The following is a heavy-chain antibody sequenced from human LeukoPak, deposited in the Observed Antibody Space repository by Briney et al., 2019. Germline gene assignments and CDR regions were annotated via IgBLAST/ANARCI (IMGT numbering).Heavy chain of an antibody. J-gene: IGHJ5*02. CDR3: ARGGDSSSWNGGWFDP. CDR2: INPNSGGT. V-gene: IGHV1-2*02. CDR1: GYTFTGYY. Sequence: ASVKVSCKASGYTFTGYYMHWVRQAPGQGLEWMGWINPNSGGTNYAQKFQGRVTMTRDTSINTAYMVLSRLRSDDTAVYFCARGGDSSSWNGGWFDPWGQGTLVTVSS. D-gene: IGHD6-13*01.